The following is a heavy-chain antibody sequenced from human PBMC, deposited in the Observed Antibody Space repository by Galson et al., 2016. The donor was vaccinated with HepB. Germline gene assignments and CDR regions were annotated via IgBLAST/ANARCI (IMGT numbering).Heavy chain of an antibody. CDR2: VSGDGDNQ. Sequence: SLRLSCAASGFTFNTFGMHWVRQAPGKGLQWVALVSGDGDNQFYTDSVKGRFTISRDNSKYMLYLQMNNLRPEDTAVYYCAKAGSAIWYKWYDSWGQGTLVTVSS. V-gene: IGHV3-30*18. CDR3: AKAGSAIWYKWYDS. D-gene: IGHD6-19*01. CDR1: GFTFNTFG. J-gene: IGHJ5*01.